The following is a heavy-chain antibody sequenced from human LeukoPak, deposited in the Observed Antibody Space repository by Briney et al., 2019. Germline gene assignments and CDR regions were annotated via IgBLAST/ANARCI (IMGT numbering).Heavy chain of an antibody. Sequence: VASVKVSCKASGGTFSSYAMSWVRQAPGQGLEWMGWINTNTGNPTYAQGFTGRFVFSLDTSVSTAYLQISSLKAEDTAVYYCARRYSGYDYAIRSDYWGQGTLVTVSS. V-gene: IGHV7-4-1*02. D-gene: IGHD5-12*01. CDR2: INTNTGNP. J-gene: IGHJ4*02. CDR3: ARRYSGYDYAIRSDY. CDR1: GGTFSSYA.